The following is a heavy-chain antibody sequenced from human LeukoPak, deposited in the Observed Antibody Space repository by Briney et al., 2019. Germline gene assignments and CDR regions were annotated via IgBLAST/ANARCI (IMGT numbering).Heavy chain of an antibody. CDR2: IYYSGST. J-gene: IGHJ4*02. V-gene: IGHV4-59*01. CDR1: GGSISSYY. CDR3: ARKRDGYNFNFDY. D-gene: IGHD5-24*01. Sequence: PSETLSLTCTVSGGSISSYYWSWIRQPPGKGLEWIGYIYYSGSTNCNPSLKSRVTISVDTSKNQFSLKLSSVTAADTAVYYCARKRDGYNFNFDYWGQGTLVTVSS.